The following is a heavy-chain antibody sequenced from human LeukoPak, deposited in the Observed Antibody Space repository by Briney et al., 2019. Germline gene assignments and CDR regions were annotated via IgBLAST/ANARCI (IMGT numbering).Heavy chain of an antibody. CDR3: ARVWSRIVGATTSSDY. CDR2: IYSGGST. CDR1: GGSISSGGYY. Sequence: ETLSLTCTVSGGSISSGGYYMSWVRQAPGKGLEWVSVIYSGGSTYYADSVKGRFTISRDNSKNTLYLQMNSLRAEDTAVYYCARVWSRIVGATTSSDYWGQGTLVTVSS. J-gene: IGHJ4*02. D-gene: IGHD1-26*01. V-gene: IGHV3-53*01.